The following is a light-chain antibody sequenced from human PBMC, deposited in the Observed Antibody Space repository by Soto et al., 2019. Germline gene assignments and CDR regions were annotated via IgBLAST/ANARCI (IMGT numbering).Light chain of an antibody. V-gene: IGKV1-17*01. J-gene: IGKJ1*01. CDR3: LQHNSYPRT. CDR1: QGIRND. Sequence: DIQMTQSPSSLSASVGDRVTITCRASQGIRNDLGWYEQKPGKAPQRLTYAASSLQSGVPSRFSRSGARTEFTLTLSSRQPEDFETYFCLQHNSYPRTFGQGTKVEI. CDR2: AAS.